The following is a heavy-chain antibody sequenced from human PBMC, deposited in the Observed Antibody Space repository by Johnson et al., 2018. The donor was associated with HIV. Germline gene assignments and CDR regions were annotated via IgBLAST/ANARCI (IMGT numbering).Heavy chain of an antibody. D-gene: IGHD3-16*01. V-gene: IGHV3-33*06. J-gene: IGHJ3*02. CDR1: GFTFSSYA. Sequence: QVQLVESGGGVVQPGRSLRLSCAASGFTFSSYAMHWVRQAPGKGLEWVAVIWYDGSNKYYADSVKGRFTISRDNSKNTLYVQMNSLRAEETAVYSCAKEGEAFDSWGQGTMVTVSS. CDR3: AKEGEAFDS. CDR2: IWYDGSNK.